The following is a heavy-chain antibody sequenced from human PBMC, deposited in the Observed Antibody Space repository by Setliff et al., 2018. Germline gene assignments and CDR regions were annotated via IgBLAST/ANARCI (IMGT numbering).Heavy chain of an antibody. J-gene: IGHJ5*02. D-gene: IGHD3-9*01. V-gene: IGHV1-2*06. CDR2: INPNSGGT. CDR3: ARSNYDILTRNWFDP. CDR1: GYIFTGYY. Sequence: ASVKVSCKASGYIFTGYYMHWVRQAPGQGLEWMGRINPNSGGTNYAQKFQGRVTMTRDTSISTAYMELSRLRSDDTAVYYCARSNYDILTRNWFDPWGQGTLVTVSS.